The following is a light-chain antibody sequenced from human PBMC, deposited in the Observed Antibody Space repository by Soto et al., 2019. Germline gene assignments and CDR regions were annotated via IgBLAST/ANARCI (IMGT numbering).Light chain of an antibody. CDR1: QTISNY. CDR2: AAS. J-gene: IGKJ1*01. V-gene: IGKV1-39*01. CDR3: PQGHSPPPWT. Sequence: DIQMTQSPSSLSASVGDRVTITCRASQTISNYLNWYQQKPGKAPKLLIYAASSLQSGVPSRFSASGSGTDFTLTISSLQPEDFATYYCPQGHSPPPWTFGQGTKVE.